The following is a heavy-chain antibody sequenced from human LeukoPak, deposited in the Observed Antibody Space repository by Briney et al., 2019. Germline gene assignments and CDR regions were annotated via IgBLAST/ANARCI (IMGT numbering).Heavy chain of an antibody. CDR2: ISGSGGST. CDR3: ARDLQRDGYNSDY. D-gene: IGHD5-24*01. V-gene: IGHV3-23*01. CDR1: GFTFSSYA. J-gene: IGHJ4*02. Sequence: GGSLRLSCAASGFTFSSYAMSWVRQAPGKGLEWVSAISGSGGSTYYADSVKGRFTISRDNAKNSLYLQMNSLRAEDTAVYYCARDLQRDGYNSDYWGQGTLVTVSS.